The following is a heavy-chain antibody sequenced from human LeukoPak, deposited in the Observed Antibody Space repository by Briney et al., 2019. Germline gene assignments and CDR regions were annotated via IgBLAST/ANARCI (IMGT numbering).Heavy chain of an antibody. Sequence: GGSLRPSCAASGFTLSSYSMNWVRQAPGKGLEWVAIIKQDGNDKYYVDSVKGRFTISRDNAKNSLHLQMNSLRAEDTAVYYYAGGLGWLADKWGQGTLVTVSS. D-gene: IGHD6-19*01. J-gene: IGHJ4*02. CDR2: IKQDGNDK. V-gene: IGHV3-7*01. CDR3: AGGLGWLADK. CDR1: GFTLSSYS.